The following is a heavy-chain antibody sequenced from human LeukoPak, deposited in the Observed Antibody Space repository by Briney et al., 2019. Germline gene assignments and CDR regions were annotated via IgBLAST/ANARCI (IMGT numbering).Heavy chain of an antibody. Sequence: GGSLRLSCAASGFTFSSYAMNWVRQAPGKGLEWLSYISSDGSTIYYADSVKGRITISRDNARNSLYLQMNSLRAEDTAVYYYAPQKGYGGNPLDYWGQGTLVTVSS. V-gene: IGHV3-48*01. CDR1: GFTFSSYA. CDR3: APQKGYGGNPLDY. CDR2: ISSDGSTI. J-gene: IGHJ4*02. D-gene: IGHD4-23*01.